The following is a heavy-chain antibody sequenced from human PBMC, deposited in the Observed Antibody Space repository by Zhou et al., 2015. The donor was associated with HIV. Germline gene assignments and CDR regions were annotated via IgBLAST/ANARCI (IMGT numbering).Heavy chain of an antibody. Sequence: QVHLVQSGAEVKKPGASVKVSCKASGYIFSSYGITWVRQAPGQGLEWVGLVSGYNGITMYAQTLQDRLTMTADTSTNTAYMELRSLRSDDTAVYYCAKDHVHCCRGELNALDTWGQGTVVTVSP. CDR3: AKDHVHCCRGELNALDT. CDR2: VSGYNGIT. D-gene: IGHD2-15*01. V-gene: IGHV1-18*01. CDR1: GYIFSSYG. J-gene: IGHJ3*02.